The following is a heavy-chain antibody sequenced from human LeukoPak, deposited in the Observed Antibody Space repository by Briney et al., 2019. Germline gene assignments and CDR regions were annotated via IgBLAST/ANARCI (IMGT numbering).Heavy chain of an antibody. CDR2: IYSGGGT. Sequence: PGGSLRLSCAASGFTVCNNYMSWVRQAPRKGLEWVSVIYSGGGTYYADSVKGRFTISRDNSKNTLYLQMNSLRAEDTAGYYCARGRSSSSRLDYWGQGTLVTVSS. CDR3: ARGRSSSSRLDY. CDR1: GFTVCNNY. D-gene: IGHD6-6*01. J-gene: IGHJ4*02. V-gene: IGHV3-66*01.